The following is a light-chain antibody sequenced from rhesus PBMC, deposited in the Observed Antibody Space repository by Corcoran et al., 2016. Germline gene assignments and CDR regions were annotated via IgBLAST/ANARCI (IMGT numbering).Light chain of an antibody. CDR2: DAS. V-gene: IGKV1-33*02. Sequence: DIQMTQSPSSLSASVGDTVTITCQASQGISKSLAWYQQKPGIAPKLLIYDASSLQSGVPSRFSGSGSGTEFTLTINGLQPEDFATYYCQQHKSYPYSFGQGTKVDIK. J-gene: IGKJ2*01. CDR3: QQHKSYPYS. CDR1: QGISKS.